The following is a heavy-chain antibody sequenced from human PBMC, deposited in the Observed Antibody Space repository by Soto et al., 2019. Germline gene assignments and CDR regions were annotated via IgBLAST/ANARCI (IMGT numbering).Heavy chain of an antibody. CDR1: GFTFTNNA. V-gene: IGHV3-23*01. J-gene: IGHJ4*02. CDR2: INTNGGST. D-gene: IGHD2-8*02. Sequence: GGSLRLSCTASGFTFTNNAMTWVRQAPGKGLEWVSTINTNGGSTYYADSVRGRFTISRDNSKNTLDLQMNSLRAEDTAVYYCARESTIWYFFDFWGPGTXVTVSS. CDR3: ARESTIWYFFDF.